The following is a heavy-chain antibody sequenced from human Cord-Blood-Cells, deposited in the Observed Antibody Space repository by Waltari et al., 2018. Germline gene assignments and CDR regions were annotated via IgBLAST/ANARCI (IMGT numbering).Heavy chain of an antibody. D-gene: IGHD1-26*01. Sequence: EVQLVESGGGLVKPGGSLRLSCAASGFTFGDHYMAWVRQAPGKGLEWVGRTRNKANSYTTEYAASVKGRFTISRDDSKNSLYMQMNSLKTEDTAVYYCARVRVGATDYWGQGTLVTVSS. CDR3: ARVRVGATDY. CDR2: TRNKANSYTT. V-gene: IGHV3-72*01. J-gene: IGHJ4*02. CDR1: GFTFGDHY.